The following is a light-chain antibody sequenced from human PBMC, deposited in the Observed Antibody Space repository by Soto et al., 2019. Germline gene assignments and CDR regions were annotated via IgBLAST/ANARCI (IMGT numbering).Light chain of an antibody. CDR3: QTWGAGVRV. V-gene: IGLV4-69*01. CDR1: SGHSNYA. J-gene: IGLJ3*02. Sequence: QAVVTQSPSASASLGASVKLTCTLSSGHSNYAIAWHQQQPGKGPRFLMKLNNDGSHNKGDGIPDRFSGSSAGADRYLTIASLQSEDAADYCCQTWGAGVRVFGGGTKLTVL. CDR2: LNNDGSH.